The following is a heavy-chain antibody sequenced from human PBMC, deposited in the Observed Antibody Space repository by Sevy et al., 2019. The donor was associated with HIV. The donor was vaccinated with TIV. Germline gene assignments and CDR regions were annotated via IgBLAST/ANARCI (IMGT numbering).Heavy chain of an antibody. CDR3: ARDASSTPLLWYFDL. J-gene: IGHJ2*01. V-gene: IGHV1-69*06. Sequence: ASVKVSCKASGGTFSSYAISWVRQATGQGLEWMGGIIPIFGTANYAQKFQGRVTITADKSTSTAYMELSSLRSEDTAVYYCARDASSTPLLWYFDLWGRGTLVTVSS. D-gene: IGHD6-13*01. CDR2: IIPIFGTA. CDR1: GGTFSSYA.